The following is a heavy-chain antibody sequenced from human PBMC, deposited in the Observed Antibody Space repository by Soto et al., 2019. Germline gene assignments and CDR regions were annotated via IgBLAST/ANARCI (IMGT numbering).Heavy chain of an antibody. CDR2: IKQDGSEK. J-gene: IGHJ4*02. CDR1: GFTFSSYW. V-gene: IGHV3-7*01. CDR3: ARGNTMVRGVIRYFGY. Sequence: GGSLRLSCAASGFTFSSYWMSWVRQAPGKGLEWVANIKQDGSEKYYVDSVKGRFTISRDNAKNSLYLQMNSLRAEDTAVYYCARGNTMVRGVIRYFGYWGQGTLVTVSS. D-gene: IGHD3-10*01.